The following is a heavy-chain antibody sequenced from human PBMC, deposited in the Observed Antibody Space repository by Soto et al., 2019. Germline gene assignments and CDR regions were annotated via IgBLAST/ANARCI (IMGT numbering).Heavy chain of an antibody. CDR2: IYYSGST. CDR3: ARGGLYYYDSSGYGTYAFDY. D-gene: IGHD3-22*01. V-gene: IGHV4-39*07. CDR1: GGSISSSSYY. Sequence: SETLSLTCTVSGGSISSSSYYWGWIRQPPGKGLEWIGSIYYSGSTYYNPSLKSRVTISVDTSKNQFSLKLSSVTAADTAVYYCARGGLYYYDSSGYGTYAFDYWGQGTLVTVSS. J-gene: IGHJ4*02.